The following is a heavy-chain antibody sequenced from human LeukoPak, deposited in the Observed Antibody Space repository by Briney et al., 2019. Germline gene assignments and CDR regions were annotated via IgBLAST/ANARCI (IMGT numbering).Heavy chain of an antibody. Sequence: ASVKVSCKASGYIFSNFFSSYGITWVRRAPGQGLEWMGWISPYNGKTKFAQKFQGIVTMTTETSTSTAYMELRRLRSDDTAVYYCARENSSSYIPGGYFQHWGQGTLVTVSS. CDR1: GYIFSNFFSSYG. V-gene: IGHV1-18*01. CDR3: ARENSSSYIPGGYFQH. CDR2: ISPYNGKT. D-gene: IGHD6-13*01. J-gene: IGHJ1*01.